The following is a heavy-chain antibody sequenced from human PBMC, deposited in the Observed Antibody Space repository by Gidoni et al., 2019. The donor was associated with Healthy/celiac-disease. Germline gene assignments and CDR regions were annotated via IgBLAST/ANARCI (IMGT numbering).Heavy chain of an antibody. D-gene: IGHD3-3*01. CDR1: GGSISSYY. J-gene: IGHJ6*02. CDR3: ARGRNNYDFWSGYYGYYYGMDV. CDR2: IYYSGST. V-gene: IGHV4-59*01. Sequence: QVQLQESGPGLVKPSETLSLTCTVSGGSISSYYWSWLRQPPGKGLEWIGYIYYSGSTNYNPSLKSRVTISVDTSKNQFSLKLSSVTAADTAVYYCARGRNNYDFWSGYYGYYYGMDVWVQGTTVTVSS.